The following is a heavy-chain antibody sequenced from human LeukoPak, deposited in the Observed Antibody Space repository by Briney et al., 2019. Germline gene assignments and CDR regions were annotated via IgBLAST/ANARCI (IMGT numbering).Heavy chain of an antibody. J-gene: IGHJ2*01. CDR1: GASFSGYY. CDR3: ARRRVVVVAATVPSLKRYWYFDL. CDR2: ISHSGST. Sequence: SETMSLTCAVSGASFSGYYWNWIRQPPGKGLEWIGEISHSGSTNYNPSLKSRVTISVDTSKNQFSLKLSSVTAADTAVYYCARRRVVVVAATVPSLKRYWYFDLWGRGTLVTVSS. V-gene: IGHV4-34*01. D-gene: IGHD2-15*01.